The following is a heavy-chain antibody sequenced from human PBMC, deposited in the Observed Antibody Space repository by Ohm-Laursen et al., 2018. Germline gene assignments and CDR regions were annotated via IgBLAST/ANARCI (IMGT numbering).Heavy chain of an antibody. V-gene: IGHV4-59*01. CDR3: ARHWVTLDY. CDR2: IQYSANT. Sequence: SETLSLTCTVSGGSISTYYWSWIRQPPGKGLEWIGYIQYSANTNYNPSLKSRVTISVDTSKHQFSLKLSSVTAADTAVYYCARHWVTLDYWGQRTLVTVSS. J-gene: IGHJ4*02. D-gene: IGHD3-16*01. CDR1: GGSISTYY.